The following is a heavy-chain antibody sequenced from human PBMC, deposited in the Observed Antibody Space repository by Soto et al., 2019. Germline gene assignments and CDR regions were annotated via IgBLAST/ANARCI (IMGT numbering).Heavy chain of an antibody. J-gene: IGHJ4*02. CDR3: AKLRDYGSGSPDS. CDR2: ISGSGGST. V-gene: IGHV3-23*01. Sequence: GRSLRLSCAASGFTFSSFAMTWVRQAPGKGLEWVSAISGSGGSTYYADTVKGRFTIYRENSKKTLHLQMNSLRVEDTAVYYCAKLRDYGSGSPDSWGQGTLVTVSS. D-gene: IGHD3-10*01. CDR1: GFTFSSFA.